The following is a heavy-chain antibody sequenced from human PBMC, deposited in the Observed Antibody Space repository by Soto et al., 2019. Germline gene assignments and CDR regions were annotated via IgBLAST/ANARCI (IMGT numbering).Heavy chain of an antibody. V-gene: IGHV4-59*01. CDR1: GGSISSYY. CDR3: ARAVTTWRGAEYFQH. J-gene: IGHJ1*01. CDR2: IYYSGST. D-gene: IGHD4-17*01. Sequence: SETLSLTCTVSGGSISSYYWSWIRQPPGKGLEWIGYIYYSGSTNYNPSLKSRVTISVDTSKNQFSLKLSSVTAADTAVYYCARAVTTWRGAEYFQHWGQGTLVTVSS.